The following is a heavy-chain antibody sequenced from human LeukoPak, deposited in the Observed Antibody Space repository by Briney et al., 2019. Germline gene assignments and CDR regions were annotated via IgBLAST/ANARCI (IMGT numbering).Heavy chain of an antibody. J-gene: IGHJ4*02. D-gene: IGHD3-22*01. Sequence: ASVKVSCKASGGTFSSYAISWVRQAPRQGLEWMGRIIPILGIANYAQKFQGRVTITADKSTSTAYMELSSLRSEDTAVYYCARDRPYDSTGFDYWGQGTLVTVSS. CDR1: GGTFSSYA. CDR3: ARDRPYDSTGFDY. V-gene: IGHV1-69*04. CDR2: IIPILGIA.